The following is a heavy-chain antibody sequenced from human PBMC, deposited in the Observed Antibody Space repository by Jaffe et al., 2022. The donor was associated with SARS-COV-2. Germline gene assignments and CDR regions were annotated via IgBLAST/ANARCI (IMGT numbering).Heavy chain of an antibody. CDR3: ARRYCTTTTCNLFAFDI. J-gene: IGHJ3*02. V-gene: IGHV5-51*01. CDR2: IYPGDSDT. D-gene: IGHD2-2*01. Sequence: EVQLVQSGAEVKKPGESLKISCQGSGYSFATYWIGWVRQMPGKGLEWMGSIYPGDSDTRNSPSFQGRVTISADKSINTAYLQWSSLRASDTALYFCARRYCTTTTCNLFAFDIWGQGTKLTVSS. CDR1: GYSFATYW.